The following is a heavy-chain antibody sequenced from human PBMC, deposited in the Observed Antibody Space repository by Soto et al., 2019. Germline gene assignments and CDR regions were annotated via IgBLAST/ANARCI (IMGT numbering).Heavy chain of an antibody. Sequence: SETLSLTCTVSGGSISSGGYYWSWIRQHPGKGLEWIGYIYYSGSTYYNPSLKSRVTISVDTSKNQFSLKLSSVTAADTAVYYCARDAGSSSRSGAFDIWGQGTMVTVSS. CDR3: ARDAGSSSRSGAFDI. J-gene: IGHJ3*02. D-gene: IGHD6-13*01. CDR2: IYYSGST. CDR1: GGSISSGGYY. V-gene: IGHV4-31*03.